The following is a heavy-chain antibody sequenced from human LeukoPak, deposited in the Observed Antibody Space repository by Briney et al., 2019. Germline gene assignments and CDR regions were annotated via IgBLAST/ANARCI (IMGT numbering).Heavy chain of an antibody. J-gene: IGHJ4*02. CDR1: GGSISSTSYF. V-gene: IGHV4-39*07. CDR2: IYYTGST. Sequence: PSETLSLTYAVSGGSISSTSYFWGWIRQPPGGGLEWIGSIYYTGSTYYNPSLKSRISISQDTSKNQFSLKLRSVTAADTAVYYCARGPLGILGEWGQGTLVTVSS. D-gene: IGHD3-3*01. CDR3: ARGPLGILGE.